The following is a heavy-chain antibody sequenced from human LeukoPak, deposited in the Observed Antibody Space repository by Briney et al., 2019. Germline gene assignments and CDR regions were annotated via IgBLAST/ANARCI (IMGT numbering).Heavy chain of an antibody. V-gene: IGHV3-21*01. CDR2: ISSSSSYI. D-gene: IGHD5-18*01. CDR1: GFTFSSYS. J-gene: IGHJ4*02. Sequence: GGSLRLSCAASGFTFSSYSMNWVRQAPGKGLEWVSSISSSSSYIYYADSVKGRFTISRDNAKNSLYLQMNSLRAEDTAVYYCARVGRYSYGPYYFDYWGQGTLVTVSS. CDR3: ARVGRYSYGPYYFDY.